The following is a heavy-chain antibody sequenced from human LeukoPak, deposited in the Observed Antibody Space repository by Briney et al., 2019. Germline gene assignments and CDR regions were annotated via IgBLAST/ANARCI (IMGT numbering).Heavy chain of an antibody. J-gene: IGHJ4*02. CDR1: GFTFSSYA. V-gene: IGHV3-23*01. Sequence: PGGSLRLSCAASGFTFSSYAMSWVRQAPGKGLEWVSAISGSGGSTYYADSVKGRFTISRDNSKNTLYLQMNSLRAEDTAVYYCAKAPFGYSSSRYDYWGQGTLVTVSS. CDR2: ISGSGGST. CDR3: AKAPFGYSSSRYDY. D-gene: IGHD6-13*01.